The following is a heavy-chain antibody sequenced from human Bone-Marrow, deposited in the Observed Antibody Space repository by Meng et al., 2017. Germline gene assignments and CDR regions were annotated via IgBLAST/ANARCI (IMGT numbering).Heavy chain of an antibody. J-gene: IGHJ3*02. CDR2: IRSKANSYAT. Sequence: GESLKISCAASGFTFGGSAMHWVRQASGKGLEWVGRIRSKANSYATAYAASVQGRFTISRDDSTNTAYLQMNSLKTEDTAVYYCTRHQGGATSAFDIWGQGTMVTVSS. CDR1: GFTFGGSA. D-gene: IGHD1-26*01. V-gene: IGHV3-73*01. CDR3: TRHQGGATSAFDI.